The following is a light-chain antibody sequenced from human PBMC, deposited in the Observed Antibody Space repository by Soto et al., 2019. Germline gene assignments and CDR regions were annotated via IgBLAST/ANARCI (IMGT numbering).Light chain of an antibody. Sequence: QSALTQPASVSGSPGQSITISCTGTSSDVGNYNLVSWYQQHPGKAPKLMIYEGSKRPSGVSNRFSGSKSGNTASLIISGLQAADEAEYYCCCCSYAGSSSFRVLFGGGTKLTVL. J-gene: IGLJ2*01. CDR3: CSYAGSSSFRVL. CDR1: SSDVGNYNL. CDR2: EGS. V-gene: IGLV2-23*03.